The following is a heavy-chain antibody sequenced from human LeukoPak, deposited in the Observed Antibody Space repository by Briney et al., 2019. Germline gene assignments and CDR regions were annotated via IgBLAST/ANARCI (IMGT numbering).Heavy chain of an antibody. CDR1: GFTFSSYG. J-gene: IGHJ4*02. D-gene: IGHD1-14*01. CDR2: ISYDGSNK. CDR3: ARDATGSIFDH. Sequence: GGSLRLSCAASGFTFSSYGMHWVRQAPGKGLEWVAVISYDGSNKYYADSVKGRFTISRDNSKNTLHLQMNSLRAEDTAVYYCARDATGSIFDHWGQGTLVTVSS. V-gene: IGHV3-30*03.